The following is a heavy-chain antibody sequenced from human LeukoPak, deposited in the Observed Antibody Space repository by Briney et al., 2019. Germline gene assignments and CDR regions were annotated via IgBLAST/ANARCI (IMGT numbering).Heavy chain of an antibody. J-gene: IGHJ4*02. D-gene: IGHD3-9*01. Sequence: SETLSLTCGVYGESFSGYYWSWIRQPPGKGLEWLGEISESGITKYNPSLKSRLTISVDTSKKQFSLKLSSVTAADTAVYYCARISLTGYAPISGYFDYWGQGTLVTVSS. CDR2: ISESGIT. CDR1: GESFSGYY. CDR3: ARISLTGYAPISGYFDY. V-gene: IGHV4-34*01.